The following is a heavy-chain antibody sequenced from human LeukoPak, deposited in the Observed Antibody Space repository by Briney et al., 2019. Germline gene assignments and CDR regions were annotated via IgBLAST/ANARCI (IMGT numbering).Heavy chain of an antibody. Sequence: SVKVSCKASGGTFSSYAISWVRQAPGQGLELMGGITPIFGTANYAQKFQGRVTITADESTSTAYMELSSLRSEDTAVYYCARDHHDKYSSAEIWGQGTMVTVSS. CDR2: ITPIFGTA. D-gene: IGHD6-19*01. J-gene: IGHJ3*02. CDR3: ARDHHDKYSSAEI. V-gene: IGHV1-69*13. CDR1: GGTFSSYA.